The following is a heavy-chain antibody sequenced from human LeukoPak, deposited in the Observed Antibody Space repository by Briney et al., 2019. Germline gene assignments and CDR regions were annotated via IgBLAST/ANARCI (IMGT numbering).Heavy chain of an antibody. V-gene: IGHV4-34*01. CDR2: INHSGST. D-gene: IGHD3-9*01. CDR1: GGSFSGYY. CDR3: ARSVVVLTGYYPLYFDY. Sequence: SETLSLTCAVYGGSFSGYYWSWIRQPPGKGLEWIGEINHSGSTNYNPSLKSRVTISVDTSKNQFSLKLSSVTAADTAVYYCARSVVVLTGYYPLYFDYWGQGTLVTVSS. J-gene: IGHJ4*02.